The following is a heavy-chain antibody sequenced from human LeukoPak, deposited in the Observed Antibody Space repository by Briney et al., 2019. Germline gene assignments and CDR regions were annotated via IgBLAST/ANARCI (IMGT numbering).Heavy chain of an antibody. CDR1: GFTFSRSW. CDR2: INDDGSST. Sequence: GGSLRLSCAASGFTFSRSWMHWVRQAPGRGLVWVSRINDDGSSTTYADSVKGRFTISRDNAKNTVYLEMNSLRAEDTAVYYCARGKVEMATIHPSFDYWGQGTLVTVSS. D-gene: IGHD5-24*01. CDR3: ARGKVEMATIHPSFDY. J-gene: IGHJ4*02. V-gene: IGHV3-74*01.